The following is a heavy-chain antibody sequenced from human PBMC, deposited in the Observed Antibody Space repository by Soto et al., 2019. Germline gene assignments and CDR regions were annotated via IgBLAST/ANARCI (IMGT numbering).Heavy chain of an antibody. CDR2: IYYSGST. D-gene: IGHD2-15*01. Sequence: QLQLQESGPGLVKPSETLSLTCTVSGGSISSSSYYWGWIRQPPGKGLEWIGSIYYSGSTYYNPSLRSRVTISXDTXKXPFSLELSSVTAADTALYYCARERGYCSGGSCPVDYWGQGTLVTVSS. CDR3: ARERGYCSGGSCPVDY. CDR1: GGSISSSSYY. V-gene: IGHV4-39*02. J-gene: IGHJ4*02.